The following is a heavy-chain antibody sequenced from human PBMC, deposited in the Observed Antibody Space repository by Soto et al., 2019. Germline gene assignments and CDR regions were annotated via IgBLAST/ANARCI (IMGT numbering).Heavy chain of an antibody. V-gene: IGHV3-21*01. CDR3: ARDGFRYSSGWWFDY. CDR1: GFTFSSYS. J-gene: IGHJ4*02. Sequence: PGGSLRLSCAASGFTFSSYSMNWVRQAPGKGLEWVSSISSSSSYIHYADSVKGRFTISRDNAKNSLYLQMNSLRAEDTAVYYCARDGFRYSSGWWFDYWGQGTLVTVSS. D-gene: IGHD6-19*01. CDR2: ISSSSSYI.